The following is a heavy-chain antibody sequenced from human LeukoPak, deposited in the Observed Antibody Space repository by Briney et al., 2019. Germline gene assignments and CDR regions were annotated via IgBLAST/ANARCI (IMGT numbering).Heavy chain of an antibody. D-gene: IGHD3-16*02. Sequence: SETLSLTCTVSGGSISSYYWSWIRQPPGKGLEWIGYIYYSGSTNYNPSLKSRVTISVDTSKNQFSLKLSSVTAADTAVYYCARLPYDYVWGSYRYSVPVWFDPWGQGTLVTVSS. CDR3: ARLPYDYVWGSYRYSVPVWFDP. V-gene: IGHV4-59*08. CDR2: IYYSGST. CDR1: GGSISSYY. J-gene: IGHJ5*02.